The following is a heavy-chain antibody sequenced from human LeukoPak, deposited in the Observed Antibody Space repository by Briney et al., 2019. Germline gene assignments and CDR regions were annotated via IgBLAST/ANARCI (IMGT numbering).Heavy chain of an antibody. D-gene: IGHD3-10*01. CDR3: ASPQHYGSGSPLAR. CDR1: GGSISSSSYY. J-gene: IGHJ4*02. Sequence: PSETLSLTCTVSGGSISSSSYYWGWLRQPPGKGLEWIGSFYHSGSTYYNPSLKSRVTISVDTSKNQFSLKLSSVTAADTAVYYCASPQHYGSGSPLARWGQGTLVTVSS. V-gene: IGHV4-39*07. CDR2: FYHSGST.